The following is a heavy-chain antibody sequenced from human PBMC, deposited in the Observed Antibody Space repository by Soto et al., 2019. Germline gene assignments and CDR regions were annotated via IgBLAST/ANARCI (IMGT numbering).Heavy chain of an antibody. J-gene: IGHJ4*02. Sequence: PSETLSLTCAVYGGSFSGYYWSWIRQPPGKGLEWIGEIDHSGSTNYNPSLKSRVTISVDTSKNQFSLKLSSVTAADTAVYYCARTSRFEYWGQGTLVTVSS. V-gene: IGHV4-34*01. CDR3: ARTSRFEY. D-gene: IGHD6-6*01. CDR1: GGSFSGYY. CDR2: IDHSGST.